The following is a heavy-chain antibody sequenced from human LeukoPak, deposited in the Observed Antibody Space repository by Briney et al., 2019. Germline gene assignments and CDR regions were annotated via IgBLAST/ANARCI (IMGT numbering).Heavy chain of an antibody. D-gene: IGHD6-19*01. CDR2: INHSGST. CDR3: ARRFSNRYSSGWYTI. V-gene: IGHV4-34*01. J-gene: IGHJ3*02. CDR1: GGSFSGYY. Sequence: SETLSLTCAVYGGSFSGYYWSWIRQPPGKGLEWIEEINHSGSTNYNPSLKSRVTISVDTSKNQFSLKLSSVTAADTAVYYCARRFSNRYSSGWYTIWGQGTMVTVSS.